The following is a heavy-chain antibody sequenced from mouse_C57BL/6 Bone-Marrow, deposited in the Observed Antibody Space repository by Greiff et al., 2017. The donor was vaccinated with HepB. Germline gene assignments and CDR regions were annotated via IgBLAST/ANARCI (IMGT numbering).Heavy chain of an antibody. V-gene: IGHV1-62-2*01. J-gene: IGHJ3*01. Sequence: QVHVKQSGAELVKPGASVKLSCKASGYTFTEYTIHWVKQRSGQGLEWIGWFYPGSGSIKYNEKFKDKATLTADKSSSTVYMELSRLTSEDSAVYFCARHEKGPYGGAWFAYWGQGTLVTVSA. D-gene: IGHD1-1*02. CDR1: GYTFTEYT. CDR3: ARHEKGPYGGAWFAY. CDR2: FYPGSGSI.